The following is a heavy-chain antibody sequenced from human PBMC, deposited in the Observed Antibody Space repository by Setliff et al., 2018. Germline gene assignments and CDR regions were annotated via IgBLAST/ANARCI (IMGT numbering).Heavy chain of an antibody. CDR1: GFTFDRET. Sequence: PGGSLRLSCAASGFTFDRETMTWVRQAPGKGLEWVSAVSGAGDSTYYAGSVQGRFTISRDNHKNTLYLQMNSLRVEDTAIYYCAKSPHDFWSGRVLFDYWGQGILVTVSS. CDR3: AKSPHDFWSGRVLFDY. D-gene: IGHD3-3*01. V-gene: IGHV3-23*01. J-gene: IGHJ4*01. CDR2: VSGAGDST.